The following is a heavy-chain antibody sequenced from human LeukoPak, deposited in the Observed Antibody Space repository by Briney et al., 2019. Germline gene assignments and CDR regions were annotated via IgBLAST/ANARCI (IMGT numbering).Heavy chain of an antibody. J-gene: IGHJ6*02. CDR3: VKEYGDSRKGMDV. CDR1: GFTFSSCG. Sequence: QPGGSLRLSCAASGFTFSSCGMNWVRQGPGKGLQWVSGISESGISRYYADSVKGRFTISRDNFKNTLYLQINSLRAEDTAVYFCVKEYGDSRKGMDVWGQGTTVTVFS. V-gene: IGHV3-23*01. D-gene: IGHD2-21*02. CDR2: ISESGISR.